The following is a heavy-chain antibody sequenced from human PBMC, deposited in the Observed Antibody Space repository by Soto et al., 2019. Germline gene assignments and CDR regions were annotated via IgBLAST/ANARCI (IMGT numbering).Heavy chain of an antibody. D-gene: IGHD3-16*01. Sequence: SETLSLTCAVYGGSFSGYYWSWIRQPPGKGLEWIGEINHSGSTNYNPSLKSRVTISVDTSKNQFSLKLSSVTAADTAVYYCARGWGVFEPHFDYWGQGTLVTVSS. J-gene: IGHJ4*02. CDR3: ARGWGVFEPHFDY. CDR1: GGSFSGYY. V-gene: IGHV4-34*01. CDR2: INHSGST.